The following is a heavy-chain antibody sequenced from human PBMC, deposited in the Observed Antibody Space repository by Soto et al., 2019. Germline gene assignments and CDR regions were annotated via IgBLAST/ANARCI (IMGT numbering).Heavy chain of an antibody. D-gene: IGHD3-10*01. V-gene: IGHV3-23*01. Sequence: QLLQSGGGLVQPGGSLTLSCAASGCTFGTTDMSWVRQAPGEGLEWVSTIDGSGGITYYADSVKGRFTISRDNSRNTVYLQMNSLRGDDPALYYCVKNSGWFNTWGQGALVTVSS. CDR3: VKNSGWFNT. CDR2: IDGSGGIT. CDR1: GCTFGTTD. J-gene: IGHJ5*02.